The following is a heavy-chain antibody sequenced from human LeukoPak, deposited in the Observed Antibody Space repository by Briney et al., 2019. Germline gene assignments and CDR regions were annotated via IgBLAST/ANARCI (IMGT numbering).Heavy chain of an antibody. D-gene: IGHD3-22*01. Sequence: GGSLRLSCAASGFTFSSYWMSWVRQAPGKGLEWVANIKQDGSEKYYVDSVKGRFTISRDNAKNTLYLQMNSLRAEDTAVYYCARGFGDYYDSSGYYLFDYWDQGTLVTVSS. V-gene: IGHV3-7*01. CDR1: GFTFSSYW. CDR2: IKQDGSEK. J-gene: IGHJ4*02. CDR3: ARGFGDYYDSSGYYLFDY.